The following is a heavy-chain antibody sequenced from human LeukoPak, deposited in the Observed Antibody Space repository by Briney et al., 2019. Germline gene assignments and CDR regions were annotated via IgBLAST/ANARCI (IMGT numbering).Heavy chain of an antibody. CDR1: DGSISSYY. Sequence: SETLSLTCTVSDGSISSYYWSWIRLPPGKGLEYIGYVSYSGTTNYNPSLKSRLTISLDTSKNQVSLRLSSVTAADTAVYYCARGGSSSAYYYYYMDVWGKGTTVTVSS. CDR2: VSYSGTT. CDR3: ARGGSSSAYYYYYMDV. D-gene: IGHD6-6*01. J-gene: IGHJ6*03. V-gene: IGHV4-59*12.